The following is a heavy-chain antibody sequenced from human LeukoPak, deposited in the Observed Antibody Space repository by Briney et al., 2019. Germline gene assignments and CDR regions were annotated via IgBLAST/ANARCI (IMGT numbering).Heavy chain of an antibody. CDR1: GFTFSSYA. D-gene: IGHD1-1*01. CDR3: ARGVTTWVNGFDY. J-gene: IGHJ4*02. CDR2: ISGSGGST. V-gene: IGHV3-23*01. Sequence: GGSLRLSCAASGFTFSSYAVSWVRQAPGKGLEWVAGISGSGGSTYYADSVKGRFTISRDNAKNTLYLQMNSLRAEDTAVYYCARGVTTWVNGFDYWGQGTLVTVSS.